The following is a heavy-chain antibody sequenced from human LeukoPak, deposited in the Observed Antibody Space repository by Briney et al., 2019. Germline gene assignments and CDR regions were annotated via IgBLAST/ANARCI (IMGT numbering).Heavy chain of an antibody. J-gene: IGHJ3*02. CDR3: ARGGSDYGDEDAFDI. V-gene: IGHV3-30-3*01. CDR2: ISYDGSNK. D-gene: IGHD4-17*01. CDR1: GFTFSSYA. Sequence: GGSLRLSCAASGFTFSSYAMHWVRQAPGKGLEWVAVISYDGSNKYYADSVKGRFTISRDNSKNSLYLQMNSLRAEDTAVYYCARGGSDYGDEDAFDIWGQGTMVTVSS.